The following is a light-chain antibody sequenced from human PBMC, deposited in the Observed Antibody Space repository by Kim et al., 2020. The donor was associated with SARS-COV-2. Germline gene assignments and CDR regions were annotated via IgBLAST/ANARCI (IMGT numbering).Light chain of an antibody. V-gene: IGLV1-44*01. J-gene: IGLJ3*02. CDR2: SNN. Sequence: QSVLTQPPSTSGTPGQRVTISCSGSSSNIGSNTVNWYQHLPGTAPKLLIYSNNQRPSGVPDRFSGSKSGTSASLAISGLQSEDEADYHCATWDDSLNGWVFGGGTKLTVL. CDR3: ATWDDSLNGWV. CDR1: SSNIGSNT.